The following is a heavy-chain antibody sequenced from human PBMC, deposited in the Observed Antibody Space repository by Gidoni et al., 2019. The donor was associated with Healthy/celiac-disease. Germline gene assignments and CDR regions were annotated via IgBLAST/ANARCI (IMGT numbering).Heavy chain of an antibody. D-gene: IGHD3-10*01. J-gene: IGHJ3*02. Sequence: EVQLVESGGGLVQPGGSLRLSCAASGFTFSSYSMNGVRQAPGKGLEGVSYISSSSSTIYYADSVKGRFTISRDNAKNSLYLQMNSLRAEDTAVYYCARRGVIIPHDAFDIWGQGTMVTVSS. CDR2: ISSSSSTI. CDR3: ARRGVIIPHDAFDI. CDR1: GFTFSSYS. V-gene: IGHV3-48*01.